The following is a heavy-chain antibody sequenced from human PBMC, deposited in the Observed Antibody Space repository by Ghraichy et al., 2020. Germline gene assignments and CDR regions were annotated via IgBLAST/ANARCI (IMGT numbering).Heavy chain of an antibody. CDR3: AWGKFWSGYVFDY. V-gene: IGHV3-53*01. CDR2: IYSGGST. Sequence: GGSLRLSCAASGFTVSSNYMSWVRQTPGKGLEWVSVIYSGGSTYYADSVKGRFTISRDNSKNTLYLQMNSLRAEDTAVYYCAWGKFWSGYVFDYWGQGTLVTVSS. D-gene: IGHD3-3*01. CDR1: GFTVSSNY. J-gene: IGHJ4*02.